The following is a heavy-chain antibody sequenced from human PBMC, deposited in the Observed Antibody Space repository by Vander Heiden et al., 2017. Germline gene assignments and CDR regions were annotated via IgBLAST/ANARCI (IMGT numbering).Heavy chain of an antibody. V-gene: IGHV3-9*01. D-gene: IGHD1-26*01. Sequence: EVQLVEAGGGLVQPGRYLRLPCVWSGVSHGDHAMHWVREAPGEGLEWVSGIGWNSAAVGYADSVKGRFTVSRDNAKNSLYLQMNSLRVEDTAFYYCTKDIRPGGADVWGQGTTVIVSS. CDR3: TKDIRPGGADV. J-gene: IGHJ6*02. CDR1: GVSHGDHA. CDR2: IGWNSAAV.